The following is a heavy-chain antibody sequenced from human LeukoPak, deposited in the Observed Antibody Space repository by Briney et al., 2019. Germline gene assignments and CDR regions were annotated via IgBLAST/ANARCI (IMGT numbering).Heavy chain of an antibody. V-gene: IGHV3-9*01. CDR3: AKVRIAYCGGDCYSSFDY. CDR1: GFTFDDYA. J-gene: IGHJ4*02. D-gene: IGHD2-21*02. CDR2: ISWNSGSI. Sequence: PGGSLRLSCAASGFTFDDYAMHWVRQAPGKGLEWVSGISWNSGSIGYADSVKGRFTISRDNAKNSLYLQMNSLRAEDTALCYCAKVRIAYCGGDCYSSFDYWGQGTLVTVSS.